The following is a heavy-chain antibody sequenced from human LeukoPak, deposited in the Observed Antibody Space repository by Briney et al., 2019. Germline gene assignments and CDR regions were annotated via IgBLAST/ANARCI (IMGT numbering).Heavy chain of an antibody. D-gene: IGHD2-8*02. J-gene: IGHJ4*02. Sequence: GGSLRLSCAASGFTFNSYWMHWLRQTPGKGLVWVSHIKTDGSTTNYADSVRGRFTISRDNAKNTLYLQMNSLRAEDTAVYYCARDGVSGAPDYWGQGTLVIVSS. V-gene: IGHV3-74*01. CDR2: IKTDGSTT. CDR3: ARDGVSGAPDY. CDR1: GFTFNSYW.